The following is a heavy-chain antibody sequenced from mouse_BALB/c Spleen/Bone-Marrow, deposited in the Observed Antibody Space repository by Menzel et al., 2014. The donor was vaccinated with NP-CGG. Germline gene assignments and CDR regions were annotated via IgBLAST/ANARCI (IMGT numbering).Heavy chain of an antibody. V-gene: IGHV5-6-3*01. J-gene: IGHJ2*02. D-gene: IGHD1-1*01. Sequence: EVKLMESGGGLVQPGGSLKLSCAASGFTFSSYGMSWVRQTPDKRLELVATINSNGGSTYYPDSVKGRFTISRDHAKNTQYLQMSGLKSEDTAMYCCARGYYGSSDYWGQGTSLTVSS. CDR2: INSNGGST. CDR3: ARGYYGSSDY. CDR1: GFTFSSYG.